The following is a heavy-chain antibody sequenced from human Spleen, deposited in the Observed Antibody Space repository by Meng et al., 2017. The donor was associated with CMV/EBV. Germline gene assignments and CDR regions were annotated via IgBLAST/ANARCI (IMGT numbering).Heavy chain of an antibody. D-gene: IGHD3-22*01. CDR3: AKDLYWYDSSGYYGPYSMDV. CDR2: IYNGGGR. Sequence: GSLKISCVASGFTFSSYAMSWVRQAPGKGLEWVSIIYNGGGRDSVKGRFTISRDNSKNTLYLQMNSLRAEDTAVYYCAKDLYWYDSSGYYGPYSMDVWGQGTTVTVSS. J-gene: IGHJ6*02. CDR1: GFTFSSYA. V-gene: IGHV3-23*03.